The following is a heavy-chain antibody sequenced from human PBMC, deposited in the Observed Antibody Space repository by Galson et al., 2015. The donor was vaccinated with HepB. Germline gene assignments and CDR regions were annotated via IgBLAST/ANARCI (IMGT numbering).Heavy chain of an antibody. D-gene: IGHD3-10*01. CDR1: GFTLSTYG. CDR3: AKGWGSGSYLFDY. CDR2: MSGSGGYT. J-gene: IGHJ4*02. V-gene: IGHV3-23*01. Sequence: SLRLSCAVSGFTLSTYGMTWVRQAPGKGLEGVSAMSGSGGYTYYADSVKGRFTISRDNSRNTLYLQMNNLIAEDTALYYCAKGWGSGSYLFDYWGRGTLVTVSS.